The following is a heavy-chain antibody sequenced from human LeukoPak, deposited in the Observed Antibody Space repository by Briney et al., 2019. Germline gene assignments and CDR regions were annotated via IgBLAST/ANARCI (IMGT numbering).Heavy chain of an antibody. CDR3: AREGPLFNGDYVDWFDP. Sequence: SETLSLTCTVSGGSIRSFYWSWIRQPPGKGLEWIGYVFHTGDSNYNPSLKSRGAISADTSKNQFSLKLSSVTAADTAVYYCAREGPLFNGDYVDWFDPWGQGTLVTVSS. CDR1: GGSIRSFY. V-gene: IGHV4-59*12. J-gene: IGHJ5*02. CDR2: VFHTGDS. D-gene: IGHD4-17*01.